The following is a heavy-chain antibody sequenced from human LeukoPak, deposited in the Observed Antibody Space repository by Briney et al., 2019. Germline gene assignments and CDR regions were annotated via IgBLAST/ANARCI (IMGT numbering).Heavy chain of an antibody. Sequence: SETLSLTCAVYGGSFSGYYWSWIRQPPGKGLEWIGEINHSGSTNYNPSLKSRVTISVDTSKNHFSLKLSSVTAADTAVYYCATGGYYDSSGYHDAFDIRGQGTMVTVSS. J-gene: IGHJ3*02. D-gene: IGHD3-22*01. CDR1: GGSFSGYY. CDR2: INHSGST. V-gene: IGHV4-34*01. CDR3: ATGGYYDSSGYHDAFDI.